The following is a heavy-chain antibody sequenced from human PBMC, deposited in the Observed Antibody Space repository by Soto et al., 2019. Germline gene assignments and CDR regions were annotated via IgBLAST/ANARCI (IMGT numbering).Heavy chain of an antibody. J-gene: IGHJ3*01. Sequence: QVQLVQSGAEVRKPGASVNISCRASGFSFSDNLINWVRQAPGQSLEWMGWINPDNGNTRDSQTFQGRVTISRHSSASIAYVEVSDLKTEDTAIYDCARYILSVGPRANDAFDVWGPGTIVTVSS. CDR1: GFSFSDNL. D-gene: IGHD2-8*02. CDR2: INPDNGNT. V-gene: IGHV1-3*01. CDR3: ARYILSVGPRANDAFDV.